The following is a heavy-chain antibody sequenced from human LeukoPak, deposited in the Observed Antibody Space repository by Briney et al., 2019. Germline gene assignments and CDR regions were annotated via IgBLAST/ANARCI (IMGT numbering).Heavy chain of an antibody. CDR1: GYTFTSYG. D-gene: IGHD1-14*01. V-gene: IGHV1-18*01. J-gene: IGHJ6*02. CDR3: ARDGKFIPYDMDV. Sequence: GASVKVSCKASGYTFTSYGISWVRQAPGQGLEWMGWISAHDGNTNYAQKLQGRVTMTTDTSTSTDYMELRSLRSDDTAVYYCARDGKFIPYDMDVWGQGTTVTVSS. CDR2: ISAHDGNT.